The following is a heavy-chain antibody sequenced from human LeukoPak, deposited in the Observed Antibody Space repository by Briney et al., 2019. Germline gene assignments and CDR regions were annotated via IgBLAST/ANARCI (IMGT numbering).Heavy chain of an antibody. V-gene: IGHV3-7*05. D-gene: IGHD6-6*01. CDR3: AREYSSSARDY. J-gene: IGHJ4*02. CDR2: INQDESKT. CDR1: GFTFSSSW. Sequence: VGSLRLSCAASGFTFSSSWMSWVRQAPGKGLEWVATINQDESKTYYVDSVRGRFSISRDNAKNSLYLQMNSLRAEDTAVYYCAREYSSSARDYWGKGTMVTVSS.